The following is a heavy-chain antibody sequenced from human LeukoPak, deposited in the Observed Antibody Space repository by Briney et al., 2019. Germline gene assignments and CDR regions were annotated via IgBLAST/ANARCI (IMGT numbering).Heavy chain of an antibody. CDR1: GFTFSSYD. V-gene: IGHV3-13*01. D-gene: IGHD3-3*01. CDR3: ARVPDRFGVVINYFDY. CDR2: IGTAGDT. Sequence: GGSLRLSCAASGFTFSSYDMHWVRQATGKGLEWVSAIGTAGDTYYPGSVKGRFTISRDNAKNSLYLQMNSLRAEDTAVYYCARVPDRFGVVINYFDYWGQGTLVTVSS. J-gene: IGHJ4*02.